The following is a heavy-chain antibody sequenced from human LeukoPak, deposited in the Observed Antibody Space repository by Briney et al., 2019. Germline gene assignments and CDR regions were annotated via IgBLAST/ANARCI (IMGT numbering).Heavy chain of an antibody. CDR3: AKIFGSWKFDY. J-gene: IGHJ4*02. CDR2: INHSGST. Sequence: KTGGSLRLSCAASGFRFSNYVMSWVRQVPGKGLEWIGEINHSGSTNYNPSLKSRVTMSIDTSKKQFSLKLSSVTAADTAVYYCAKIFGSWKFDYWGQGTLVTVSS. V-gene: IGHV4-34*08. D-gene: IGHD6-13*01. CDR1: GFRFSNYV.